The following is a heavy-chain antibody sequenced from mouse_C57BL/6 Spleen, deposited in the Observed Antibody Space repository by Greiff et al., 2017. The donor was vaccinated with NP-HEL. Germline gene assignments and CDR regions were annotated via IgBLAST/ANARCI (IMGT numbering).Heavy chain of an antibody. J-gene: IGHJ3*01. CDR1: GFSLTSYG. D-gene: IGHD2-5*01. Sequence: VKVVESGPGLVAPSQSLSITCTVSGFSLTSYGVDWVRQSPGTGLEWLGVIWGVGSTNYNSALKSRLSISKDNSKSQVFLKMNSLQTDDTAMYYCASEDYSNPFGYWGQGTLVTVSA. CDR3: ASEDYSNPFGY. CDR2: IWGVGST. V-gene: IGHV2-6*01.